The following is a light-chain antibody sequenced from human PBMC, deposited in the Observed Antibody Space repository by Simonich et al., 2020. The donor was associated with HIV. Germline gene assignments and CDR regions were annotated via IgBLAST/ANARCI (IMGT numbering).Light chain of an antibody. Sequence: EIVLTQSPGTLSLSPGERTTLSCRASQSVSSSYLAWYQQKPGLAPRLLIYDDSSRATGIPDRFSGSGSGTECTLTISRLEPEDFVVYYCQQYGISPWTFGQGTKVEIK. V-gene: IGKV3-20*01. CDR3: QQYGISPWT. CDR1: QSVSSSY. J-gene: IGKJ1*01. CDR2: DDS.